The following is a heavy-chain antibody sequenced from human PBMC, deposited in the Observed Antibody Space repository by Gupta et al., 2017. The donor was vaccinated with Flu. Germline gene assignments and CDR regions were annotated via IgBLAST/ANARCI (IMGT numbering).Heavy chain of an antibody. J-gene: IGHJ6*02. CDR1: GFTFSSYE. CDR3: AREVLYSYGGYYYYYGMDV. Sequence: EVQLVESGGGLVQPGGSLRLSCAASGFTFSSYEMNWVRQAPGKGLEWVSYISSSGSTIYYADSVKGRFTISRDNAKNSLYLQMNSLRAEDTAVYYCAREVLYSYGGYYYYYGMDVWGQGTTVTVSS. V-gene: IGHV3-48*03. D-gene: IGHD5-18*01. CDR2: ISSSGSTI.